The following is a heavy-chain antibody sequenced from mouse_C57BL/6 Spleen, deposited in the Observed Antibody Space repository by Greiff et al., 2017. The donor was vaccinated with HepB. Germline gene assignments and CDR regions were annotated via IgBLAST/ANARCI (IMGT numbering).Heavy chain of an antibody. CDR1: GYAFSSSW. D-gene: IGHD1-1*01. Sequence: QVQLQQSGPELVKPGASVKISCKASGYAFSSSWMNWVKQRPGKGLEWIGRIYPGDGDTNYNGKFKGKATLTADKSSSTAYMQLSSLTSEDSAVYFCARSQFITTVVAVYYAMDYWGQGTSVTVSS. CDR2: IYPGDGDT. J-gene: IGHJ4*01. CDR3: ARSQFITTVVAVYYAMDY. V-gene: IGHV1-82*01.